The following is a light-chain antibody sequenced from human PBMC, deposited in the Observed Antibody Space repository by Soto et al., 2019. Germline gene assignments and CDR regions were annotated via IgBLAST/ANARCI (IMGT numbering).Light chain of an antibody. Sequence: DIVLTQSPATLSLSPGERATLSCRASQSVGTYLVWYQHKPGQAPRLLIHDVSNRATGIPARFSGSGSGTDFTLTISSLETEDFAVYYCHQRRDWPRTFGQGTKVEIK. CDR1: QSVGTY. J-gene: IGKJ1*01. CDR2: DVS. CDR3: HQRRDWPRT. V-gene: IGKV3-11*01.